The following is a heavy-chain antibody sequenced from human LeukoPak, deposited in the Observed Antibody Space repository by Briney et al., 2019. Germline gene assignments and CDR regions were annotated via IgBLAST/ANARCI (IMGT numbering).Heavy chain of an antibody. V-gene: IGHV4-30-2*01. CDR2: IFPTCHP. J-gene: IGHJ4*02. CDR1: GGSISRGDFP. Sequence: SQTLSLTCAVSGGSISRGDFPWRWGRQPRGRGLERFGYIFPTCHPSFNPPFKSRVTISVDMSKIQLSLGLTSVTAAYTAVYFCARGFYGSGSHFDYWGQGTLVTVSS. CDR3: ARGFYGSGSHFDY. D-gene: IGHD3-10*01.